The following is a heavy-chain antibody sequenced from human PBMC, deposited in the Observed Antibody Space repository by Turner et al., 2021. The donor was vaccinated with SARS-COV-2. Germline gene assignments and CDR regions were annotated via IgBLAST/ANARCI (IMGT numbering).Heavy chain of an antibody. CDR2: ISYDGSNK. CDR3: ARAKSGSYYSPFDY. Sequence: QVQLVESGGGAVQPGRSLRLACAASGFTFTSYAMHWVRQAPGKGLEWVAVISYDGSNKYYADSVKGRLTISRDNSKNTLYLQMNSLRAEDTAVYYCARAKSGSYYSPFDYWGQGTLVTVSS. D-gene: IGHD3-10*01. V-gene: IGHV3-30-3*01. J-gene: IGHJ4*02. CDR1: GFTFTSYA.